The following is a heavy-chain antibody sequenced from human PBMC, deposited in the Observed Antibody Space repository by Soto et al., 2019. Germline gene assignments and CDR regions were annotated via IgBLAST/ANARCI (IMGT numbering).Heavy chain of an antibody. CDR1: GFTFSSHA. CDR2: ISYDGSNQ. V-gene: IGHV3-30-3*01. CDR3: ERDPGAWTFDY. J-gene: IGHJ4*02. Sequence: QVQLVDSGGGVVQPGRSLRLSCAASGFTFSSHAMHWVRQAPGKGLEWVAFISYDGSNQHYADSVKGRFTISRDNSENWLYLHMNSLRGEDTAGYCCERDPGAWTFDYWGQGSLVYVSS. D-gene: IGHD1-1*01.